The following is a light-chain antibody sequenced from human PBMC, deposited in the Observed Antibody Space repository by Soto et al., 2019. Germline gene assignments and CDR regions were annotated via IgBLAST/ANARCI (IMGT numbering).Light chain of an antibody. CDR3: ETWDSNTHKV. J-gene: IGLJ2*01. CDR2: LEGSGSY. V-gene: IGLV4-60*03. Sequence: QPVLTQSSSASASLGSSVKLTCTLSSGHSSYIIAWHQQQPGKAPRYMMKLEGSGSYNKGSGVPDRFSGSSSGADRYLTISNLQSEDEADYYCETWDSNTHKVFGRGTKLTVL. CDR1: SGHSSYI.